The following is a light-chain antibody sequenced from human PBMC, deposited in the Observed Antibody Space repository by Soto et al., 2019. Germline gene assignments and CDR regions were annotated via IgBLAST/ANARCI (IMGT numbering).Light chain of an antibody. J-gene: IGLJ2*01. CDR1: SSDVGGYNY. V-gene: IGLV2-14*03. CDR2: DVS. CDR3: SSYTSSSTVV. Sequence: QPASVSGSPGQSITISCTGTSSDVGGYNYVSWYQHLPGKAPKLMIYDVSNRPSGVSNRFSGSKSGNTASLTISGLQAEDEADYYCSSYTSSSTVVFGGGTKLTVL.